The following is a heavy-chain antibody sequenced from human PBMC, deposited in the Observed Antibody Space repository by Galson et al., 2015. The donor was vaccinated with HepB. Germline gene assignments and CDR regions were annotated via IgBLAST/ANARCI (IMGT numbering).Heavy chain of an antibody. V-gene: IGHV1-2*02. J-gene: IGHJ6*03. CDR1: GYTFTGYY. CDR2: INPNSGGT. CDR3: AREDTAMVTGEGYYYYYYMDV. Sequence: SVKVSCKASGYTFTGYYMHWVRQAPGQGLEWMGWINPNSGGTNYAQKFQGRVTMTRDTSISTAYMELSRLRSDDTAVYYCAREDTAMVTGEGYYYYYYMDVWGKGTTVTVSS. D-gene: IGHD5-18*01.